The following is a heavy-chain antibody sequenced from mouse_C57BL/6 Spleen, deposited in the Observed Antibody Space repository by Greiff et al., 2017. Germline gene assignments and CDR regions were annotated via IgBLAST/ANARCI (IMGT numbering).Heavy chain of an antibody. J-gene: IGHJ3*01. CDR1: GYTFTSYW. Sequence: QVQLQQPGAELVKPGASVKLSCKASGYTFTSYWMQWVKQRPGQGLEWIGEIDPSDSYTNYNQKFKGKATLTVDTSSSTAYMQLSSLTSEDSAVYYCARSRDGYSYWGQGTLDTVSA. D-gene: IGHD2-3*01. V-gene: IGHV1-50*01. CDR3: ARSRDGYSY. CDR2: IDPSDSYT.